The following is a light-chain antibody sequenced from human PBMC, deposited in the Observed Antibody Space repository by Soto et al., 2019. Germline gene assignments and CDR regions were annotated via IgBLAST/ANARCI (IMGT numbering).Light chain of an antibody. Sequence: EVVMTQSPASLSVSPWEIATLSCGASQSITSNLAWYQQKPGQAPRLLIYGDSIRATGIPARFSGSASGTEFTLTISSLQSEDFAVYYCQQYNKCPLTFGGGTKVDIK. CDR3: QQYNKCPLT. V-gene: IGKV3D-15*01. CDR1: QSITSN. CDR2: GDS. J-gene: IGKJ4*01.